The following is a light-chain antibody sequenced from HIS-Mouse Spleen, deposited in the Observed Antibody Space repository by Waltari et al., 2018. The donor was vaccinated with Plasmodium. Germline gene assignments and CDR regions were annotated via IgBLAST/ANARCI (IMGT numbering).Light chain of an antibody. J-gene: IGKJ4*01. Sequence: EIVLTNSPGTLSLSPGERTTLSCRASQSVSSSYLAWYQQKPGQAPRLLIYGASSRATGIPDRFSGSGSGTDFTLTISRLEPEDFAVYYCQQYGSSPLTFGGGTKVEIK. CDR3: QQYGSSPLT. CDR2: GAS. V-gene: IGKV3-20*01. CDR1: QSVSSSY.